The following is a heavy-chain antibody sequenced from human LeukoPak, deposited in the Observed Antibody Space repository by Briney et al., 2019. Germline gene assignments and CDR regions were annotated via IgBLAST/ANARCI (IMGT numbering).Heavy chain of an antibody. V-gene: IGHV4-39*01. CDR1: GGSISSSSYY. Sequence: PSETLSLTCTVSGGSISSSSYYWGWIRQPPGKGLEWIGSIYYSGSTYYNPSLKSRVTISVDTSKNQFSLKLSSVTAADTAVYYCARKPAGSGSFDYWGQGTLVTVSS. J-gene: IGHJ4*02. D-gene: IGHD1-26*01. CDR2: IYYSGST. CDR3: ARKPAGSGSFDY.